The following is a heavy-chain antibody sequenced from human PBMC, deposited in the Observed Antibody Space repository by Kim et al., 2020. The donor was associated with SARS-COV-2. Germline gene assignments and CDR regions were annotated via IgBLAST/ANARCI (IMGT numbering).Heavy chain of an antibody. CDR1: GYTFTSYD. J-gene: IGHJ3*02. CDR3: ARARSGSYFGRQDAFDI. D-gene: IGHD1-26*01. CDR2: MNPNSGNT. V-gene: IGHV1-8*01. Sequence: ASVKVSCKASGYTFTSYDINWVRQATGQGLEWMGWMNPNSGNTGYAQKFQDRVTMTRNTSISTAYMELSSLRSEDTAVYYCARARSGSYFGRQDAFDIWGQGTMVTVSS.